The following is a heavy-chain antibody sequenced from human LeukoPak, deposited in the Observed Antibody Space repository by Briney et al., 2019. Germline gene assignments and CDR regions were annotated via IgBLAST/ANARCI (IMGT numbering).Heavy chain of an antibody. D-gene: IGHD3-10*02. CDR1: GGSISSYY. CDR3: ATDVRGLVPYYFDF. CDR2: IYYSGST. Sequence: SETLSLTCTVSGGSISSYYWNWIRQPPGKGLEWIGYIYYSGSTNYDPSLKSRVTISIDTSKNQLSLQLRSVTAADTAVYYCATDVRGLVPYYFDFWAREPWSPSPQ. J-gene: IGHJ4*02. V-gene: IGHV4-59*01.